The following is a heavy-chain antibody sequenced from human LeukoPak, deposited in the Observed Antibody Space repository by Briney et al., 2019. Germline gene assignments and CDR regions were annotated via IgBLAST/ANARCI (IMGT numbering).Heavy chain of an antibody. V-gene: IGHV3-23*01. CDR2: ISGSGGST. CDR3: AKEIQLWLTPFDY. Sequence: GGSLRLICAASGFTLSNCAMSWVRQAPGKGLEWVSRISGSGGSTYYADSVKGRFTISRDTSKNTLSLQMNSLRAEDTAVYYCAKEIQLWLTPFDYWGQGTLVTVSS. D-gene: IGHD5-18*01. J-gene: IGHJ4*02. CDR1: GFTLSNCA.